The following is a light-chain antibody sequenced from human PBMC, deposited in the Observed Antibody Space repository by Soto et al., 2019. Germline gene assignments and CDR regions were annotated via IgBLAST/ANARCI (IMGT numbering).Light chain of an antibody. CDR1: QSAISN. V-gene: IGKV3-15*01. CDR3: HQYYKWPLN. Sequence: IVMTQSPATLSVSPGERVTLSCRASQSAISNLAWYQQKPVQTPRLLIYDASTRSTDIPARFSGSGSGTGFTLTISSLLSEAFAVDDCHQYYKWPLNFGGGTKVEIQ. J-gene: IGKJ4*01. CDR2: DAS.